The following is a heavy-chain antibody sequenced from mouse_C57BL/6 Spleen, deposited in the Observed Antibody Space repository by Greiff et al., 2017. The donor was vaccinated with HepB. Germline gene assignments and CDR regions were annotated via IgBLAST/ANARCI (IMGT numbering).Heavy chain of an antibody. D-gene: IGHD1-1*01. V-gene: IGHV3-6*01. J-gene: IGHJ1*03. CDR2: ISYDGSN. CDR3: ARPYYGSGGSYWYFDV. CDR1: GYSITSGYY. Sequence: EVQLQESGPGLVKPSQSLSLTCSVTGYSITSGYYWNWIRQFPGNKLEWMGYISYDGSNNYNPSLKNRISITRDTSKNQFFLKLNSVTTEDTATYYCARPYYGSGGSYWYFDVWGTGTTVTVSS.